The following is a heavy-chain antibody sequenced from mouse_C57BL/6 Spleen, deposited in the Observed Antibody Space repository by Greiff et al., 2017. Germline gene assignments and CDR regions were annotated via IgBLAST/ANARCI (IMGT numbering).Heavy chain of an antibody. CDR2: IDPETGGT. CDR3: TRHYGSSLYWYFDV. V-gene: IGHV1-15*01. CDR1: GYTFTDYE. Sequence: VQLQASGAELVRPGASVTLSCKASGYTFTDYEMHWVKQTPVHGLEWIGAIDPETGGTAYNQKFKGKAILTADKSSSTAYMELRSLTSEDSAVYYCTRHYGSSLYWYFDVWGTGTTVTVSS. J-gene: IGHJ1*03. D-gene: IGHD1-1*01.